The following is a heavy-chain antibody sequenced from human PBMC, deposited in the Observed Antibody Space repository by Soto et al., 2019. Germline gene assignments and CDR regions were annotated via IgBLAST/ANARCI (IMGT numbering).Heavy chain of an antibody. V-gene: IGHV4-4*02. J-gene: IGHJ6*03. CDR1: GGSISSDNW. CDR2: MYPSGST. CDR3: ARVDYYYYYMDV. Sequence: PSETLSLTCAVSGGSISSDNWWSWVRQPPGQGLEWIGEMYPSGSTNYNPSLKSRVTMSVDTSKSQFSLELSSVTAADTAVYYCARVDYYYYYMDVSGKGTTVTVSS.